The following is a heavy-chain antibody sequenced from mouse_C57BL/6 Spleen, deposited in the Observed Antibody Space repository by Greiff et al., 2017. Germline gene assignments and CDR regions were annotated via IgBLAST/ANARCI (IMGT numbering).Heavy chain of an antibody. J-gene: IGHJ1*03. CDR1: GYTFTSYW. D-gene: IGHD1-1*01. CDR3: TKGEDYGSNLWYFDV. Sequence: EVQLQQSGTVLARPGASVKMSCKTSGYTFTSYWMHWVKQRPGQGLEWIGAIYPGNSDTSYNQKFKGKAKLTAVTSASTAYMELSSLTNEDSAVYCYTKGEDYGSNLWYFDVWGTGTTVTVAS. V-gene: IGHV1-5*01. CDR2: IYPGNSDT.